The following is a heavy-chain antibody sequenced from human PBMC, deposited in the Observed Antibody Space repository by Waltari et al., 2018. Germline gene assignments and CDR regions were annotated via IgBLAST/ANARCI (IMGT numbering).Heavy chain of an antibody. J-gene: IGHJ6*02. D-gene: IGHD3-10*01. CDR1: GFTFSTYE. CDR3: ARDAMVRGVIANYYYYGMDV. Sequence: EVQLVESGGGLVQPGGSLRLPCAASGFTFSTYEMNWVRQAPGKGLGWVSYISSSGSTIYYADSVKGRFTISRDNAKDSLYLQMNSLRAEDTAVYYCARDAMVRGVIANYYYYGMDVWGQGTTVTVSS. CDR2: ISSSGSTI. V-gene: IGHV3-48*03.